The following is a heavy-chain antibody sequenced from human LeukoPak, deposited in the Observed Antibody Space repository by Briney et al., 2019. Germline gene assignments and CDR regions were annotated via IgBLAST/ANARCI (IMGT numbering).Heavy chain of an antibody. Sequence: SETLSLTCAVYGGSFSGYYWSWIRQPPGKGLEWIGEINHSGSTNYNPSLKSRVTISVDTSKNQFSLKLGSVTAADTAVYYCARGPNDFWSGYYNWFDPWGQGTLVTVSS. V-gene: IGHV4-34*01. J-gene: IGHJ5*02. CDR1: GGSFSGYY. D-gene: IGHD3-3*01. CDR2: INHSGST. CDR3: ARGPNDFWSGYYNWFDP.